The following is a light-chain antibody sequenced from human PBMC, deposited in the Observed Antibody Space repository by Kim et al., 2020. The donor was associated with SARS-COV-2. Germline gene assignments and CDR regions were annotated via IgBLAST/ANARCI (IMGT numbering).Light chain of an antibody. CDR3: CSYAGSTTNYV. V-gene: IGLV2-23*01. Sequence: QSALTQPASVSGSPGQSITISCTGTSGDVGSYDLVSWYHQHPGKAPKLMIYEATMRPSGIANRSSGSKSGNTASPTISGLQAEDEADYYCCSYAGSTTNYVFGTGTKVTVL. CDR2: EAT. J-gene: IGLJ1*01. CDR1: SGDVGSYDL.